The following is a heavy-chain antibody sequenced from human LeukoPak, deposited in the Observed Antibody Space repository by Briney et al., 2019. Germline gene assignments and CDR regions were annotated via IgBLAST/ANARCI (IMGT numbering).Heavy chain of an antibody. D-gene: IGHD5-24*01. CDR2: IYYSGST. CDR3: AGEIEMATIDY. Sequence: SETLSLTCTVSGGSISSYYWSWIRQPPGKGLEWIGYIYYSGSTNYNPSLKSRVTISEDTSKNQFSLKLSSVTAADTAVYYCAGEIEMATIDYWGQGTLVTVSS. J-gene: IGHJ4*02. CDR1: GGSISSYY. V-gene: IGHV4-59*01.